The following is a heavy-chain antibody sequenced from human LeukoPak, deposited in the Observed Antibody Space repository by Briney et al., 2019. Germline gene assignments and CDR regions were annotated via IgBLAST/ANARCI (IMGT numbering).Heavy chain of an antibody. V-gene: IGHV3-48*01. CDR1: GFTFSSYS. J-gene: IGHJ4*02. D-gene: IGHD2-2*01. Sequence: GGSLRLSCAASGFTFSSYSMNWVRQAPGKGLEWVSYISSSSSTIYYADSVKGRFTISRDNAKNSLYLQMNSLRAEDTALYYCARAPPYGSSTFDYWGQGTLVTVSP. CDR3: ARAPPYGSSTFDY. CDR2: ISSSSSTI.